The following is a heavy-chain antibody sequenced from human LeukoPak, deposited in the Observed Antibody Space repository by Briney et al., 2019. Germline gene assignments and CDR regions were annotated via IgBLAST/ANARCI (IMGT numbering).Heavy chain of an antibody. CDR2: IIPILGTA. CDR1: GGTFSSYA. Sequence: SVKVSCKASGGTFSSYAISWVRQAPGQGLEWMGGIIPILGTANYAQKFQGRVTITADESTSTAYMELSSLRSEDTAVYYCARVKGSGSYYRRDYYYYYMDVWGKGTTVTISS. J-gene: IGHJ6*03. D-gene: IGHD3-10*01. CDR3: ARVKGSGSYYRRDYYYYYMDV. V-gene: IGHV1-69*13.